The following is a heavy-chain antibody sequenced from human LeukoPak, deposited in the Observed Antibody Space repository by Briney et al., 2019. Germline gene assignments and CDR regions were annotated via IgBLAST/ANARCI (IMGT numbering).Heavy chain of an antibody. J-gene: IGHJ5*02. V-gene: IGHV3-21*01. CDR2: ISTSSSYI. CDR3: ARDHYDILTGYRMYNWFDP. D-gene: IGHD3-9*01. CDR1: GFTFSSYN. Sequence: PGGSLRLSCAASGFTFSSYNMNWVRQAPGKGLEWVSFISTSSSYIHYADSVKGRFTISRDNAKKSLYLQMNSLRAEDTAGYYCARDHYDILTGYRMYNWFDPWGQGTLVTVSS.